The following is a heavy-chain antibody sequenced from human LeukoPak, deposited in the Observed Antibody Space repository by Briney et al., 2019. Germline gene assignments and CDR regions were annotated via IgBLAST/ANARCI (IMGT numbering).Heavy chain of an antibody. CDR3: ARAMHSGYEHYYYGMDV. Sequence: ASVKVSCKASGYTFTSYGISWVRQASGQGLEWMGWISAYNGNTNYAQKLQGRVTMTTDTSTSTAYMELSSLRSEDTAVYYCARAMHSGYEHYYYGMDVWGQGTTVTVSS. CDR1: GYTFTSYG. J-gene: IGHJ6*02. D-gene: IGHD5-12*01. V-gene: IGHV1-18*01. CDR2: ISAYNGNT.